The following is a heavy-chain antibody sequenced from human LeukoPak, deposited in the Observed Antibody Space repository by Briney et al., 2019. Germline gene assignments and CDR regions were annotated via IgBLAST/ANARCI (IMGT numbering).Heavy chain of an antibody. J-gene: IGHJ5*02. CDR2: INHSGST. CDR1: GGSFSGYY. CDR3: ARLESPHVTTVTTHNWFDP. D-gene: IGHD4-11*01. V-gene: IGHV4-34*01. Sequence: SETLSLTCAVYGGSFSGYYCGWIRQPPGKGLGWIGEINHSGSTNYNPSLKSPVTISVDTSKNQVSLKLSSVTAAGTAVYYCARLESPHVTTVTTHNWFDPWGQGTLVTVSS.